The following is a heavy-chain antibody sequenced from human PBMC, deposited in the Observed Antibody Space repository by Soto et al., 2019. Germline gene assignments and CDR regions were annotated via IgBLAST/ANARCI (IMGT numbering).Heavy chain of an antibody. V-gene: IGHV3-13*05. D-gene: IGHD2-2*02. CDR1: GFTFSNFD. CDR3: ARAYTGRLPRRADYYYAMDV. CDR2: IGAARDP. J-gene: IGHJ6*02. Sequence: LRLSCATSGFTFSNFDMHWVRQVPGKGLEWVSAIGAARDPYYLGSVKGRFTISRENAKNSVYLQMNDLRAGDSAVYYCARAYTGRLPRRADYYYAMDVWGQGTTVTVSS.